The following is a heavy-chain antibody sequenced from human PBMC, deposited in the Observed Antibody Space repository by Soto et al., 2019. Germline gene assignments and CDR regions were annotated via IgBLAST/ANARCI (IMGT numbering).Heavy chain of an antibody. CDR3: ARDFGSSSFDP. CDR2: IYYSGST. V-gene: IGHV4-59*12. D-gene: IGHD6-6*01. Sequence: PSETLSLTCTVSGGSISSYYWSWIRQPPGKGLEWIGDIYYSGSTNYNPSLKSRVTISVDTSKNQFSLKLSSVTAADTAVYYCARDFGSSSFDPWGQGTLVTVSS. J-gene: IGHJ5*02. CDR1: GGSISSYY.